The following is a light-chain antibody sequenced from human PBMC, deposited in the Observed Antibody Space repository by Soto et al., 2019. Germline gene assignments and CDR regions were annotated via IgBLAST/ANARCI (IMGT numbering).Light chain of an antibody. V-gene: IGLV2-14*01. Sequence: QSVLTQPASVSGSPGQSITISCTGTSSDVGGYRYVSWFQHHPGKAPKLIIYEVSNRPSGISDRFSGSKSGNTASLTISGLQAEDEADYYCSSYTRQYTPSYVFGTGTKVTVL. CDR1: SSDVGGYRY. J-gene: IGLJ1*01. CDR3: SSYTRQYTPSYV. CDR2: EVS.